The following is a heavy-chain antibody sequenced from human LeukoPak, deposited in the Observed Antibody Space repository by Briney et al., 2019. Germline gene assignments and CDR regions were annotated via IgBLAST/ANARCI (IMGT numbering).Heavy chain of an antibody. CDR2: IRSKANSYAT. D-gene: IGHD4-17*01. J-gene: IGHJ5*02. V-gene: IGHV3-73*01. Sequence: GGSLRLSCAASGFTFSGSAMHWVRQASGKGLEWVGRIRSKANSYATAYAASVKGRFTISRDDSKNTAYLQMNSLKTDDTAVYYCIGPHDYGDYRGFDPWGQGTLVTVSS. CDR1: GFTFSGSA. CDR3: IGPHDYGDYRGFDP.